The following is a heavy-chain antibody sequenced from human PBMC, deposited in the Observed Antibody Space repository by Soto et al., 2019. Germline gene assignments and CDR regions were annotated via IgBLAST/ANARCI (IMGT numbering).Heavy chain of an antibody. CDR2: IIPIFGTA. Sequence: ASVKVSCKASGGTFSIYAISWVRQAPGQGLEWMGGIIPIFGTANYAQKFQGRVTITADESTSTAYMELSSLRSEDTAVYYCAKDYSWGSSSWFLGFVYYYYYMDVWGKGTSVTVSS. D-gene: IGHD6-13*01. V-gene: IGHV1-69*13. CDR1: GGTFSIYA. CDR3: AKDYSWGSSSWFLGFVYYYYYMDV. J-gene: IGHJ6*03.